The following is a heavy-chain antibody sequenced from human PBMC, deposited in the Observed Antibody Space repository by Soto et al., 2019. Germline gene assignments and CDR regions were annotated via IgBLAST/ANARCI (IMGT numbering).Heavy chain of an antibody. D-gene: IGHD1-26*01. J-gene: IGHJ4*02. CDR3: ARESMWAPDY. V-gene: IGHV3-74*01. CDR1: GFTFSIYW. Sequence: PVGSLRLSCAASGFTFSIYWMHWVRQAPGKGLEWVSRINGDGSSTSNADPVKGRFTISRDNAKNTLYLEMNSLRAEDTAVYYCARESMWAPDYWGQGTLVTVSS. CDR2: INGDGSST.